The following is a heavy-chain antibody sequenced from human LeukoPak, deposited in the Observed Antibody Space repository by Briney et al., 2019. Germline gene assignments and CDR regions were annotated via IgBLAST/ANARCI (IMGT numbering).Heavy chain of an antibody. CDR2: FNHNWGA. CDR1: SGSFSGYY. J-gene: IGHJ4*02. V-gene: IGHV4-34*01. D-gene: IGHD3-10*01. CDR3: AASLWFGIYPDY. Sequence: PSETLSLTCAVYSGSFSGYYWTWLRQPPGKGLEWIGEFNHNWGAKYNPSLKSRVTISVDTSKNHLSLSLNSVTTADTAVYYCAASLWFGIYPDYWGQGSLVTVSS.